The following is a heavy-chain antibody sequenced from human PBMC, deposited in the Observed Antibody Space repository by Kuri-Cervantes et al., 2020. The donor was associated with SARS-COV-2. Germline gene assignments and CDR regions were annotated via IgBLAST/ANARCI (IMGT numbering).Heavy chain of an antibody. J-gene: IGHJ6*02. Sequence: SETLSLTCTVSGGSVSSGSYYWSWIRQPPGKGLEWIGCIYYSGSTNYNPSLKSRVTISVDTSKNQFSLKLSSVTAADTAVYYCAREGSDYYYYGMDVWGQGTTVTVSS. CDR3: AREGSDYYYYGMDV. CDR2: IYYSGST. CDR1: GGSVSSGSYY. V-gene: IGHV4-61*01.